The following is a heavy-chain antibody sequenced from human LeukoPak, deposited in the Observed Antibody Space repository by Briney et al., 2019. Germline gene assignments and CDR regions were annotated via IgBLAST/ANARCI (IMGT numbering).Heavy chain of an antibody. Sequence: ASVKVSCKVSGYTLTELSMHWVRQAPGKGLEWMGGFDPEDGETIYAQKFQGRVTMTEDTSTDTAYMELSSLRSEDTAVYYWATNRTVIVGATLDYYGMDVWGQGTTVTVSS. CDR1: GYTLTELS. J-gene: IGHJ6*02. D-gene: IGHD1-26*01. CDR3: ATNRTVIVGATLDYYGMDV. CDR2: FDPEDGET. V-gene: IGHV1-24*01.